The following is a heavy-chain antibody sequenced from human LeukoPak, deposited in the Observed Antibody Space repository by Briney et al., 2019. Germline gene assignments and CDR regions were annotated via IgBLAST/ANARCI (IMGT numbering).Heavy chain of an antibody. D-gene: IGHD3-22*01. CDR3: ARDSYYYDSSGSNAFDI. Sequence: GGSLRLSCAASGFTFSSYWMSWVRQAPGKGLEWVANIKQDGSDKYYVDSVKGRFTISRDNAKNSLYLQMNSLRAEDTAVYYCARDSYYYDSSGSNAFDIWGQGTMVTVSS. CDR1: GFTFSSYW. V-gene: IGHV3-7*01. J-gene: IGHJ3*02. CDR2: IKQDGSDK.